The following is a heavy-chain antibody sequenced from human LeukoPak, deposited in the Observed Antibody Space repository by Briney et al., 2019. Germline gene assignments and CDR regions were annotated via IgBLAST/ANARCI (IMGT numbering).Heavy chain of an antibody. CDR3: ARDRPYSSSLYFDY. Sequence: GASVKVSCKASGYTFTGHYMHWVRQAPGQGLEWMGWINPNSGGTNYAQKFQDRVTMTRDTSISTAYMELSRLRSDDTAVYYCARDRPYSSSLYFDYWGQGTLVTVSS. CDR2: INPNSGGT. D-gene: IGHD6-13*01. J-gene: IGHJ4*02. CDR1: GYTFTGHY. V-gene: IGHV1-2*02.